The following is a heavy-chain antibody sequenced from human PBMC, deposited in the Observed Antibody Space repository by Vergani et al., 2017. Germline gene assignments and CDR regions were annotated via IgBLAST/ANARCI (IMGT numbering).Heavy chain of an antibody. CDR1: GFTFSSYG. J-gene: IGHJ4*02. V-gene: IGHV3-30*18. CDR3: AKEGGSCYFDY. Sequence: QLVQSGPEVKKPGTSVKVSCKASGFTFSSYGMHWVRQAPGKGLEWVAVISYDGSNKYYAASVKGRFTISRDNSKNTLYLQMNSLRAEDTAVYYWAKEGGSCYFDYWGQGTLVTVSS. CDR2: ISYDGSNK.